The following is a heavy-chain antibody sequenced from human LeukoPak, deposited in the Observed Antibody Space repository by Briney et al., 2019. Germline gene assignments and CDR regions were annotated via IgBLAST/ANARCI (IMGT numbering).Heavy chain of an antibody. CDR2: ISWNSGNI. Sequence: PGGSLRLSCAASGFTFDDYAMHWVRQAPGKGLDWGSGISWNSGNIDYADSAKGRFTISRDNAKNSLYLQMDSVTADDAALYYCVKDAGRGYYFDAWGQGTLVTVSS. CDR1: GFTFDDYA. CDR3: VKDAGRGYYFDA. D-gene: IGHD3-10*01. V-gene: IGHV3-9*01. J-gene: IGHJ4*02.